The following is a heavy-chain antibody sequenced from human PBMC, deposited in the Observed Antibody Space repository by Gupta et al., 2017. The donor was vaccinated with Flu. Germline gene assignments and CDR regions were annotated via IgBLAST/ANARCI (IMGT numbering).Heavy chain of an antibody. CDR3: ARDQNIAARPPYVDY. V-gene: IGHV3-21*01. Sequence: LVESGGGLVKPGGSLRLSCAASGFTFSSYSMNWVRQAPGKGLEWVSSISSSSSYIYYADSVKGRFTISRDNAKNSLYLQMNSLRAEDTAVYYCARDQNIAARPPYVDYWGQGTWSPSPQ. D-gene: IGHD6-6*01. CDR1: GFTFSSYS. CDR2: ISSSSSYI. J-gene: IGHJ4*02.